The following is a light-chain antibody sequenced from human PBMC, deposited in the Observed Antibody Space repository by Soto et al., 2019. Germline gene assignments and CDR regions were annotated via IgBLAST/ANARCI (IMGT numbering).Light chain of an antibody. CDR3: TSCTTSTTMI. J-gene: IGLJ2*01. V-gene: IGLV2-14*03. Sequence: QSALTQPASVSGSPGQSITISCTGTSSDIGAYNFVSWYQQHPGKAPKLMLYDVNIRPSGVSNRFSGSKSGNTASLTISGLQAEDEADYYCTSCTTSTTMIFGGGTKVPVL. CDR1: SSDIGAYNF. CDR2: DVN.